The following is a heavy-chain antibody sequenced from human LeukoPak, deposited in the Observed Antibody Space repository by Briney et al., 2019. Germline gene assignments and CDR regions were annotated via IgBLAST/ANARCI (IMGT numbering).Heavy chain of an antibody. CDR2: ISSSSYI. V-gene: IGHV3-21*01. CDR3: ARDKEYSLYSSGWCDY. D-gene: IGHD6-19*01. CDR1: GFTFSSYS. J-gene: IGHJ4*02. Sequence: PGGSLRLSCAASGFTFSSYSMNWVRQAPGKGLEWVSSISSSSYIYYADSVKGRFTISRDNAKNSLYLQMNSLRAEDTAVYYCARDKEYSLYSSGWCDYWGQGTLVTVSS.